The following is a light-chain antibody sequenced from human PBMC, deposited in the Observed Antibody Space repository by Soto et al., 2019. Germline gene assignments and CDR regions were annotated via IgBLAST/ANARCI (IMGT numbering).Light chain of an antibody. CDR3: QQSYSTPIS. Sequence: IRMTQPQCSLSHSFLDTVTIICRASQRISSHLNWYQQKPGKAPNLLMYTASNLQSGVPSRFSGSGSGTDFTLTISSLQPEDFATYYCQQSYSTPISFGQGTRLEI. V-gene: IGKV1-39*01. CDR1: QRISSH. J-gene: IGKJ5*01. CDR2: TAS.